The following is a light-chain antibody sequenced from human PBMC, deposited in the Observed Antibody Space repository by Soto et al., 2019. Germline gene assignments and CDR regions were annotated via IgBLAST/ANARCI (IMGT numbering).Light chain of an antibody. Sequence: QSVLTQPPSVSGAPGQRVTISCTGSSSDIGAGYDVHWYQLLPGTAPKLLIYNDRYRPSRVPDRFSGSKSGTSASLAITGLQAEDEADYYCQSYDSSLSQYVFGTGTKVTVL. CDR2: NDR. V-gene: IGLV1-40*01. CDR1: SSDIGAGYD. CDR3: QSYDSSLSQYV. J-gene: IGLJ1*01.